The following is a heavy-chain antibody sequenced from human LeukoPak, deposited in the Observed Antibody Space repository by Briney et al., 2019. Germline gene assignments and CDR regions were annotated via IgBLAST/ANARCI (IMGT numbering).Heavy chain of an antibody. V-gene: IGHV1-8*01. CDR3: ARQKPGYYDFWSGYSVDFDY. D-gene: IGHD3-3*01. Sequence: ASVKVSCKASGYTFTSYDINWVRQATGQGLEWMGWMNPNSGNTGYAQKFQGRVTMTRNTSISTAYMELSSLRSEDTAVYYCARQKPGYYDFWSGYSVDFDYWGQGTLVTVSS. J-gene: IGHJ4*02. CDR2: MNPNSGNT. CDR1: GYTFTSYD.